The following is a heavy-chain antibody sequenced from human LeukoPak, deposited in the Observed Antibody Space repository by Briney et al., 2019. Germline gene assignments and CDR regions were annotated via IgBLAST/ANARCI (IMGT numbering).Heavy chain of an antibody. CDR3: TTVKYCSGGTCYSRSDY. CDR1: GFTFSGSA. V-gene: IGHV3-73*01. Sequence: GSLRLSCAASGFTFSGSAMHWVRQASGKGLEWVGRIRSRANSYVTAYAAAVTGRFIISRDDSRNTLYLQMNSLKTEDTAVYYCTTVKYCSGGTCYSRSDYWGQGVLVTVSS. D-gene: IGHD2-15*01. CDR2: IRSRANSYVT. J-gene: IGHJ4*02.